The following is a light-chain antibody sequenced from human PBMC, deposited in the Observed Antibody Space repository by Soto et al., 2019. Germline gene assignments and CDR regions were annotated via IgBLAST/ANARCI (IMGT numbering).Light chain of an antibody. J-gene: IGLJ1*01. Sequence: QSVLTQPASVSGSPGQSITISCTGTSSDVGGYNYVSWYQQRPGKAPKLMIYEVSNRPSGVSNRFSGSKSGNTASLTISGLQAEDEADYYCSSYTSSSTLPYVFGTGTKVTAL. CDR2: EVS. V-gene: IGLV2-14*01. CDR3: SSYTSSSTLPYV. CDR1: SSDVGGYNY.